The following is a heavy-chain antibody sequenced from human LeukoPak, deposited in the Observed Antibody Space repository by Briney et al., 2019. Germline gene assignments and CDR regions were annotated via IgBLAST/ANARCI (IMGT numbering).Heavy chain of an antibody. CDR1: GGSISSGGYY. D-gene: IGHD1-1*01. CDR2: IYYSGST. J-gene: IGHJ4*02. V-gene: IGHV4-31*03. CDR3: ARRISNNWIFDY. Sequence: SETLSLTCTVSGGSISSGGYYWSWIRQHPGKGPEWIGYIYYSGSTYYNPSLKNRVTISVDTSKNQFSLKLSSVTAADTAVYYCARRISNNWIFDYWGQGTLVTVSS.